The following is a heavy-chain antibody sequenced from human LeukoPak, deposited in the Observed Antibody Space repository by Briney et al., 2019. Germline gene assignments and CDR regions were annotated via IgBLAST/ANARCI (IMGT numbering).Heavy chain of an antibody. J-gene: IGHJ4*02. V-gene: IGHV4-34*01. Sequence: SETLSLTCAVYGGSFSGYYWSWIRQPPGKGLEWIGEINHSGSTNYNPSLKSRVTISVDTSKNQFSLKLSSVTAADTAEYYCAIPQGRCGGDCSSGRVFDYRGQGTLVTVSS. D-gene: IGHD2-21*02. CDR2: INHSGST. CDR1: GGSFSGYY. CDR3: AIPQGRCGGDCSSGRVFDY.